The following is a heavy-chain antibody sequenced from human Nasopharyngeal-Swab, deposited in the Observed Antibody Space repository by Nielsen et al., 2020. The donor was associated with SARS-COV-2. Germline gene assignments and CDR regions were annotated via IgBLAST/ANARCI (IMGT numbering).Heavy chain of an antibody. D-gene: IGHD3-10*01. CDR2: FDPEDGET. J-gene: IGHJ5*02. CDR1: GYTLTELS. CDR3: ARSPYYYGSGINWFDP. Sequence: ASVKVSCKVSGYTLTELSMHWVRQAPGKGLEWMGGFDPEDGETIYAQKFQGRVTMTEDTSTDTAYMELSSLRSEDTAVYYCARSPYYYGSGINWFDPWGQGTLVTVSS. V-gene: IGHV1-24*01.